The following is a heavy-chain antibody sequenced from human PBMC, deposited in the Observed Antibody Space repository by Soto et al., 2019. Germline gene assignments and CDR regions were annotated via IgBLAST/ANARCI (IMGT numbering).Heavy chain of an antibody. CDR1: GFVLITYD. V-gene: IGHV3-23*01. CDR3: VPRLNPRVPDH. Sequence: GGSLRLSCEVSGFVLITYDASWVRQAPGKGLEWLAVIIAWGKTIYSAESARGRFTISRDDAKNTLHLQIDSLTVEDTAVYYCVPRLNPRVPDHWGQGTLVTVSS. J-gene: IGHJ4*02. D-gene: IGHD3-22*01. CDR2: IIAWGKTI.